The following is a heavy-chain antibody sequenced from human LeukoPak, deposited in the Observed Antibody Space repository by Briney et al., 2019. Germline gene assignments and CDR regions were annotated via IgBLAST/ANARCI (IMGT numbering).Heavy chain of an antibody. CDR1: GYTFTSYG. V-gene: IGHV1-8*02. CDR2: MDPNSGNT. CDR3: ARAHPTPIEQQHHYTADLYYYYYYGMDV. J-gene: IGHJ6*02. Sequence: ASVKVSCKASGYTFTSYGISWVRQAPGQGLEWMGWMDPNSGNTGYAQKFQGRVTMTRNTSISTAYMELSSLRSEDTAVYYCARAHPTPIEQQHHYTADLYYYYYYGMDVWGQGTTVTVSS. D-gene: IGHD2-2*02.